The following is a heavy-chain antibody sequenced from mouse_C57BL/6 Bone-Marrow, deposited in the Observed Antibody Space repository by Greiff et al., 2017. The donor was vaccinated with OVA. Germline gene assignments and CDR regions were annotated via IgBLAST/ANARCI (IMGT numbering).Heavy chain of an antibody. CDR2: IDPSDSYT. J-gene: IGHJ1*03. CDR1: GYTFTSYW. V-gene: IGHV1-69*01. D-gene: IGHD1-1*01. Sequence: QVQLQQSGAELVMPGASVKLSCKASGYTFTSYWMHWVKQRPGQGLEWIGEIDPSDSYTNYNQKFKGKSTLTVDKSSSTAYMQLSSLTSEDSAVYYCASLYYYGSRKGYFDVWGTGTTVTVSS. CDR3: ASLYYYGSRKGYFDV.